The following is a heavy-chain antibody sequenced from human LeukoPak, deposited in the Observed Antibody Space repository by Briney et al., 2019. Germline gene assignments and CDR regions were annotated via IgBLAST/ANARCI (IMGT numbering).Heavy chain of an antibody. CDR1: GGSIRSYY. CDR3: ARDRRKLRSRLYYYYSGMAV. J-gene: IGHJ6*02. CDR2: IYYRGST. Sequence: AETLSLTCSVWGGSIRSYYGRWVREPPGKGREGGGYIYYRGSTNYNPSLKRRVTISVDTSKNQFSLQLSSVTAADPAVYHCARDRRKLRSRLYYYYSGMAVWGQATTVTLSS. V-gene: IGHV4-59*01. D-gene: IGHD4-17*01.